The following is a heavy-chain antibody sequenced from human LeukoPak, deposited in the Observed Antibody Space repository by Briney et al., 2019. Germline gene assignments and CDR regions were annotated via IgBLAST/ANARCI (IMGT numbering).Heavy chain of an antibody. J-gene: IGHJ4*02. CDR1: GFTFISYG. Sequence: PGGSLRLSCAASGFTFISYGMHWVRQAPGKGLEWVTFIRYDGSNKYYADSVKGRFIISRDNSKNTLYLQMNSLRAEDTAVYYCAKADYGGKASFDYWGQGTLVTVSS. V-gene: IGHV3-30*02. CDR3: AKADYGGKASFDY. D-gene: IGHD4-23*01. CDR2: IRYDGSNK.